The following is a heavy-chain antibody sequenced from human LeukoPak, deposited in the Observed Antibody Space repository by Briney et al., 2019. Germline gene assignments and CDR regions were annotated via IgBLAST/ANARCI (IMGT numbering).Heavy chain of an antibody. J-gene: IGHJ3*02. CDR2: IYSGGTT. CDR3: ARAVDIVATTPFDI. Sequence: GGSLRLSCAASGFTVSSNYMSWVRQAPGKGLEWVSVIYSGGTTYYADSVKGRFTISRDNSKKTLYLQMNSLRAEDTAVYYCARAVDIVATTPFDIWGQGTMVTVTS. V-gene: IGHV3-66*01. D-gene: IGHD5-12*01. CDR1: GFTVSSNY.